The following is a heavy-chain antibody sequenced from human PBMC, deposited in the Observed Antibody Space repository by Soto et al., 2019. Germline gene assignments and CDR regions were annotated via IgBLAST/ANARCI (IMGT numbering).Heavy chain of an antibody. D-gene: IGHD6-13*01. J-gene: IGHJ5*02. Sequence: QVQLQESGPGLVKPSETLSLTCTVSGGSVSSGSYYWSWIRQPPGKGLEWIGYIYYSGSTNYNPSIKSRVTISVDTSKNQFSLKLSSVTAADTAVYYCARGLGSWYHWFDPWGQGTLVTVSS. V-gene: IGHV4-61*01. CDR1: GGSVSSGSYY. CDR3: ARGLGSWYHWFDP. CDR2: IYYSGST.